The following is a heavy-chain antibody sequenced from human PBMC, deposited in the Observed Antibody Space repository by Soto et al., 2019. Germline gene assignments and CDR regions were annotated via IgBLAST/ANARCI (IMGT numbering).Heavy chain of an antibody. Sequence: QVPLVESGGGVVQPGRSLRLSCAASGFTFSSYGMHWVRQAPGKGLEWVAVISYDGSDKYYADSVKGRFTISRDNSKNTLYLQMNSLRPEDTAVYYCAKDLSGNSLTFGYWGQGTLVTVSS. V-gene: IGHV3-30*18. CDR2: ISYDGSDK. J-gene: IGHJ4*02. D-gene: IGHD3-3*01. CDR1: GFTFSSYG. CDR3: AKDLSGNSLTFGY.